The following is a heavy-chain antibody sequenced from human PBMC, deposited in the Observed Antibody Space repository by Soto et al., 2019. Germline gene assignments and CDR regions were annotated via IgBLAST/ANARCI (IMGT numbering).Heavy chain of an antibody. CDR1: GFTFSSYG. J-gene: IGHJ6*02. CDR3: AAYSSSRHGYYYYGMDV. V-gene: IGHV3-33*01. Sequence: GGSLRLSCAASGFTFSSYGMHWVRQAPGKGLEWVAVIWYDGSNKYYADSVKGRFTISRDNSKNTLYLQMNSLRAEDTAVYYCAAYSSSRHGYYYYGMDVWGQGTTVTVSS. CDR2: IWYDGSNK. D-gene: IGHD6-13*01.